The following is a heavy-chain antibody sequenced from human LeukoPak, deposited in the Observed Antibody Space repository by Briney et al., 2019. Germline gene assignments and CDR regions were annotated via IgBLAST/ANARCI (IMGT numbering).Heavy chain of an antibody. J-gene: IGHJ3*02. CDR2: INHSGST. CDR3: ARHVMNYYDSSGYYLDAFDI. CDR1: GGSFSGYY. D-gene: IGHD3-22*01. Sequence: PSETLSLTCAVYGGSFSGYYWSWIRQPPGKGLEWIGEINHSGSTNYNPSLKSRVTISVDTSKNQFSLKLSSVTAADTAVYYCARHVMNYYDSSGYYLDAFDIWGQGTMVTVSS. V-gene: IGHV4-34*01.